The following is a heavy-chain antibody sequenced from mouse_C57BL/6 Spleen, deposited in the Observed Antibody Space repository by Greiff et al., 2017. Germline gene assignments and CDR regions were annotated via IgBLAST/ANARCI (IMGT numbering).Heavy chain of an antibody. Sequence: QVQLQQSGAELVKPGASVKMSCKASGYTFTSYWITWVKQRPGQGLEWIGDIYPGSGSTNYNEKFKSKATLTVDTSSSTAYMQLSSLTSEDSAVYYCARGADYYYGRNAMDYWGQGTSVTVSS. CDR3: ARGADYYYGRNAMDY. D-gene: IGHD1-1*01. V-gene: IGHV1-55*01. CDR1: GYTFTSYW. J-gene: IGHJ4*01. CDR2: IYPGSGST.